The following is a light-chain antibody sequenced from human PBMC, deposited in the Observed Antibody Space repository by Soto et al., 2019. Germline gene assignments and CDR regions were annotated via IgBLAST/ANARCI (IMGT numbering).Light chain of an antibody. Sequence: EIVMTQSAATLSVSPGERDTLSCRASQSVSNNLAWYQQKPGQAPRLLISGASTRATGIPARFSGSGSGTEFTLTITGLQSEDFAVYYCQQYNYWPPYTFGQGTKVEI. CDR2: GAS. V-gene: IGKV3-15*01. J-gene: IGKJ2*01. CDR3: QQYNYWPPYT. CDR1: QSVSNN.